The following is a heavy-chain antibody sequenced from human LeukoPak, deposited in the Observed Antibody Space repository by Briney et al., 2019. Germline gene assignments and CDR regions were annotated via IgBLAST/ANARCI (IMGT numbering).Heavy chain of an antibody. J-gene: IGHJ6*03. CDR1: GYDSISTYY. Sequence: SETLSLTCSVSGYDSISTYYWNWIRQPPGKGLEWIGQIFYKGNTNYNPSLESRVTMSVDTSKNEFSLKLKSVTAADTAVYYCAGRESTLDYYMDVWGKGTTVTVSS. CDR3: AGRESTLDYYMDV. CDR2: IFYKGNT. V-gene: IGHV4-59*01. D-gene: IGHD2-2*01.